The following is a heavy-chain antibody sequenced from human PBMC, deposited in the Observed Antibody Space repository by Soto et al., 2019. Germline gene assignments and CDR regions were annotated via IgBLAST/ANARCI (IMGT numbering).Heavy chain of an antibody. J-gene: IGHJ1*01. CDR2: IIPILGIA. CDR3: AIGPPDQH. D-gene: IGHD3-16*01. V-gene: IGHV1-69*02. CDR1: GGTFSSYT. Sequence: QVQLVQSGGEVKKPGSSVKLSCKASGGTFSSYTISWVRRAPGQGLEWMGRIIPILGIANYAQKFQGRVTITADKSTSTAYMELSSLRSEDTAVYYGAIGPPDQHWGQGTLVTVSS.